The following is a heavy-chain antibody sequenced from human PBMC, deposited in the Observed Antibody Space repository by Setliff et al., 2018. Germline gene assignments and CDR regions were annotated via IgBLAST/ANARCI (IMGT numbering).Heavy chain of an antibody. V-gene: IGHV4-39*02. CDR1: GGSISSGSYY. J-gene: IGHJ6*02. Sequence: PSETLSLTCTVSGGSISSGSYYWGWIRQPPGKGLEWIGNIYYSGSTYYNPSLKSRVTISVDTSKNQFSLKLSSVTAADTAVYYCARDPREGDYGDSYAAYYYYGMDVWGQGTTVTVSS. CDR3: ARDPREGDYGDSYAAYYYYGMDV. D-gene: IGHD4-17*01. CDR2: IYYSGST.